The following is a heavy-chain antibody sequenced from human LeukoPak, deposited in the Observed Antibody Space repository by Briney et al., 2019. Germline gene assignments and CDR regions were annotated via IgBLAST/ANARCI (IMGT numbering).Heavy chain of an antibody. D-gene: IGHD3-10*01. CDR1: GFTFSSYS. CDR2: ISYDASEK. J-gene: IGHJ4*02. Sequence: AGRSLRLSCAASGFTFSSYSMHWVRQVPGKGLDWVTRISYDASEKYYADSVKGQFTISRDNSKNTLHLQMNSLRTEDTALYYCARDNGEGYFGSGSFDYWGQGILVIVSS. CDR3: ARDNGEGYFGSGSFDY. V-gene: IGHV3-30*04.